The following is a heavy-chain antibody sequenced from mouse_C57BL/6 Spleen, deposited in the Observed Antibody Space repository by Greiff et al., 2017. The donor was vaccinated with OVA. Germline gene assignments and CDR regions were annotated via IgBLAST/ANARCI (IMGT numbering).Heavy chain of an antibody. CDR3: ASLGPYYFDY. J-gene: IGHJ2*01. CDR1: GYTFTSYC. CDR2: IHPNSGST. V-gene: IGHV1-64*01. Sequence: VQGVESGAELVKPGASVKLSCKASGYTFTSYCMHWVKQRPGQGLEWIGMIHPNSGSTNYNEKFKSKATLTVDKSSSTAYMQLSSLTSEDSAVYYCASLGPYYFDYWGQGTTLTVSS. D-gene: IGHD3-1*01.